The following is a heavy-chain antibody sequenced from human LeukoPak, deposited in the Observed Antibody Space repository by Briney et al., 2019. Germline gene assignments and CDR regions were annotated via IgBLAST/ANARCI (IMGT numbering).Heavy chain of an antibody. CDR3: ARDLKYYDSSGFDY. CDR1: GFTFSSYS. CDR2: ISSSSSYI. J-gene: IGHJ4*02. D-gene: IGHD3-22*01. Sequence: PGGSLRLSCATSGFTFSSYSMNWVRQAPRQGLEWVSCISSSSSYIYYTDSVKGRFTISRDNAKNSLTLQMNSLRAEDTAVYYCARDLKYYDSSGFDYWGQGTLVTVSS. V-gene: IGHV3-21*01.